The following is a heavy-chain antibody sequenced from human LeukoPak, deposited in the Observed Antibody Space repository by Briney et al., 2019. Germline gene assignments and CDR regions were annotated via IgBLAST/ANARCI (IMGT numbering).Heavy chain of an antibody. J-gene: IGHJ4*02. CDR3: ARGTLIITALIDY. CDR2: IKSDGAIT. Sequence: GGSLRLSCAASGFTFSSNWMRWVRQAPGKGLVWVSRIKSDGAITSYADSVKGRFTISRDNAKNTLYLQMNSLRAEDTAVYYCARGTLIITALIDYWGQGTLVTVSS. V-gene: IGHV3-74*01. D-gene: IGHD6-6*01. CDR1: GFTFSSNW.